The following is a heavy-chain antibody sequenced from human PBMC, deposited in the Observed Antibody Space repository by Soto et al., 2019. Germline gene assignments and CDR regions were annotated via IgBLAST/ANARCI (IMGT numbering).Heavy chain of an antibody. CDR3: ARVDSTVAAPDY. CDR2: IIPIFGTA. CDR1: VGTFSSYA. D-gene: IGHD6-19*01. J-gene: IGHJ4*02. Sequence: QVQLVQSGAEVKKPVSSVKVSCKASVGTFSSYAISWVRQAPGQGLEWKGGIIPIFGTANYPQKLQGRVTITADESKSTGYMELSSLRSEDTAVYYCARVDSTVAAPDYWGQGTLVTVSS. V-gene: IGHV1-69*12.